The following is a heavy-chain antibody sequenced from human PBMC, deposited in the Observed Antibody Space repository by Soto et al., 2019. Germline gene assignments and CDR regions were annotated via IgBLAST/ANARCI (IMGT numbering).Heavy chain of an antibody. V-gene: IGHV1-46*01. Sequence: ASVKVSCKASGYAFTDHYIHWVRQAPGQGLEWMGLISPDGGSTRYSQKFQARITMTRDTSTSTVYMELSSLRSEDTAVYYCARAPRGGVIIVITSAQIDYWGQGTLVTVSS. CDR3: ARAPRGGVIIVITSAQIDY. J-gene: IGHJ4*02. CDR1: GYAFTDHY. CDR2: ISPDGGST. D-gene: IGHD3-3*01.